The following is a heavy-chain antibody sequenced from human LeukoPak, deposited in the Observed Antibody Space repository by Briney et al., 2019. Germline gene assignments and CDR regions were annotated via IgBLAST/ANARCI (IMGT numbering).Heavy chain of an antibody. CDR3: ARMTSSGSYAAGYYFDY. V-gene: IGHV1-2*02. Sequence: GASVKVSCKASGYTFTGYYMHWVRQAPGQGLEWMGWINPDSGGTNYAQKFQGRVTMTRDTSISTAYMELSRLRSDDTAVYYCARMTSSGSYAAGYYFDYWGQGTLVTVSS. CDR2: INPDSGGT. J-gene: IGHJ4*02. D-gene: IGHD6-19*01. CDR1: GYTFTGYY.